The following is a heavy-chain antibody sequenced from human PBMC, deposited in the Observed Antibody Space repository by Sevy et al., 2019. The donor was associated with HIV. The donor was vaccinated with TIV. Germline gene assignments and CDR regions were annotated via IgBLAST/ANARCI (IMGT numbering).Heavy chain of an antibody. V-gene: IGHV4-30-4*01. CDR3: ARSSSLGSSRYYDFWSGSERQYNWFDP. CDR2: IYYSGST. D-gene: IGHD3-3*01. Sequence: SETLSLTCTVSGGSISSGDYYWSWIRQPPGKGLEWIGYIYYSGSTYYDPSLKSRVTLSVDTSKNQFSLKLSSVTAADTAVYYSARSSSLGSSRYYDFWSGSERQYNWFDPWGQGTLVTVSS. CDR1: GGSISSGDYY. J-gene: IGHJ5*02.